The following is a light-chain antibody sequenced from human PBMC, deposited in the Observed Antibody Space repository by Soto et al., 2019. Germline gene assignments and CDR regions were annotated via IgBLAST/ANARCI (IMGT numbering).Light chain of an antibody. CDR1: QSISSW. Sequence: IHMSDSPSTLSASVLYRVSITCLASQSISSWLAWYQQKPGKAPKLLIYDASSLESGVPSRFSGSGSGTEFTLTISSLQPDDFATYYCQQYNSYSTFGQGTKVDIK. CDR2: DAS. J-gene: IGKJ1*01. V-gene: IGKV1-5*01. CDR3: QQYNSYST.